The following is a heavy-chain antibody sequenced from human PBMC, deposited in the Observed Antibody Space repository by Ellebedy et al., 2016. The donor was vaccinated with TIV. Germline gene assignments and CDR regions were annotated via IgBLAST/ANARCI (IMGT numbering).Heavy chain of an antibody. CDR1: GGSFSGYY. CDR3: ATEGYGGTPKDAFDI. V-gene: IGHV4-34*09. Sequence: SETLSLXCAVYGGSFSGYYWSWIRQPPGKGLEWIGEINHSGSTNYNPSLKSRVTISVDTSKNQFSLKLSSVTAANTAVYYCATEGYGGTPKDAFDIWGQGTMVTVSS. D-gene: IGHD4-23*01. J-gene: IGHJ3*02. CDR2: INHSGST.